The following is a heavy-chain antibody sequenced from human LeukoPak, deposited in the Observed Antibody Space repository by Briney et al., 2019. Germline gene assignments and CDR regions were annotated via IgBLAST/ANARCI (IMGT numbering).Heavy chain of an antibody. CDR3: ARDCSSTRCIDY. CDR1: GFPLSSYG. Sequence: GRSLTLSCAASGFPLSSYGMHWVRQAPGKGLEWVAVIWYDGSNKYYADSVKGRFTISRDNSKNTLYLQMNSLRAEDTAVYYCARDCSSTRCIDYWGQGTLVTVSS. D-gene: IGHD2-2*01. V-gene: IGHV3-33*08. CDR2: IWYDGSNK. J-gene: IGHJ4*02.